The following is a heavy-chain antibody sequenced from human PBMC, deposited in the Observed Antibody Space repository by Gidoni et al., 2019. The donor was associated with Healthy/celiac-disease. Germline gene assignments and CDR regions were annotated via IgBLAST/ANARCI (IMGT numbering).Heavy chain of an antibody. Sequence: QVQLQQCGAGLLKPSETLSLTFAVYGGSFSGYYWSWIPQPPGKGLEWIGEINHSGSTNYNPSLKSRVNISVDTSKNQFSLKLSSVTDADTDVYYCARGSIAARRWFDPWGQGTLVTVSS. CDR3: ARGSIAARRWFDP. V-gene: IGHV4-34*01. CDR1: GGSFSGYY. D-gene: IGHD6-6*01. J-gene: IGHJ5*02. CDR2: INHSGST.